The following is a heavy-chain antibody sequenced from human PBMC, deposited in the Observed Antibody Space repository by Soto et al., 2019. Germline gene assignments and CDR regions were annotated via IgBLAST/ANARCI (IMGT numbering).Heavy chain of an antibody. J-gene: IGHJ6*02. V-gene: IGHV1-69*12. CDR1: GGTFSTSA. Sequence: QVQLEQSGAEVKKPGSSVKVSCKASGGTFSTSAISWVRQAPGQGLEWMGGFIPIFPTPDYAHKFQGRLTITADESTNIAYMELSGLKSDDTAVYYCARDKDRLQLGGNYYYILDVWGQGTTVTVSS. D-gene: IGHD5-12*01. CDR2: FIPIFPTP. CDR3: ARDKDRLQLGGNYYYILDV.